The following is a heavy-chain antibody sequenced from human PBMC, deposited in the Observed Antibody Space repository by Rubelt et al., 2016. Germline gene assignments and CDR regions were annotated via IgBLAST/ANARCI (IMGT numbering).Heavy chain of an antibody. CDR2: IYSGGST. J-gene: IGHJ4*02. CDR1: GFTVSSNY. CDR3: TSGGSSGFCCDC. Sequence: EVQLVESGGGLIQPGGSLRLSCAASGFTVSSNYMSWVRQAPGKGLEWVSVIYSGGSTYYADSVKGRFTISRDNSKDTLDLQMNSWGAEDTAIYDCTSGGSSGFCCDCWGQGALGSGAS. D-gene: IGHD3-22*01. V-gene: IGHV3-53*01.